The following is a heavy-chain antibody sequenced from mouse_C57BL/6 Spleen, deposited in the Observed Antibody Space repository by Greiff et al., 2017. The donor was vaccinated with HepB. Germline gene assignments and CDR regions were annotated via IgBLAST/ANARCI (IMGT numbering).Heavy chain of an antibody. Sequence: QVQLKQPGAELVRPGSSVKLSCKASGYTFTSYWMDWVKQRPGQGLEWIGNIYPSDSETHYNQKFKDKATLTVDKSSSTAYMQLSSLTSEDSAVYYCARRNYDYDVGAMDYWGQGTSVTVSS. D-gene: IGHD2-4*01. CDR2: IYPSDSET. CDR3: ARRNYDYDVGAMDY. J-gene: IGHJ4*01. CDR1: GYTFTSYW. V-gene: IGHV1-61*01.